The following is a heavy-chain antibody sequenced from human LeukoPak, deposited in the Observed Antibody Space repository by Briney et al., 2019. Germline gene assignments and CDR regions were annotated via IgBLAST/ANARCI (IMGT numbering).Heavy chain of an antibody. CDR3: ARENYQLLYGLDH. D-gene: IGHD2-2*02. CDR1: GLTFSSYT. CDR2: ITSGGTYI. V-gene: IGHV3-21*01. J-gene: IGHJ4*02. Sequence: GGSLRLSCSASGLTFSSYTMNWVRQAPGKGLEWVSSITSGGTYIYYADSVKGRFTISRDNAKNSLFLQMNSLRAEDTAVYYCARENYQLLYGLDHWGQGTLVTASS.